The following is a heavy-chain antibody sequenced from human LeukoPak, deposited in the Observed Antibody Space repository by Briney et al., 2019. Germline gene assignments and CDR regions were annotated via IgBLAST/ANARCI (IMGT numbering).Heavy chain of an antibody. CDR3: ARSLGYCSSTSCYAEWFDP. J-gene: IGHJ5*02. CDR1: GGSFSGYY. V-gene: IGHV4-34*01. Sequence: PSETLSLTCAVYGGSFSGYYWNWIRQPPGKGLEWIGEINHSGSTNYNPSLKSRVTITVDTYKNKFSLKLSSVTAAGTGVYYCARSLGYCSSTSCYAEWFDPWGQGTLVTVSS. CDR2: INHSGST. D-gene: IGHD2-2*01.